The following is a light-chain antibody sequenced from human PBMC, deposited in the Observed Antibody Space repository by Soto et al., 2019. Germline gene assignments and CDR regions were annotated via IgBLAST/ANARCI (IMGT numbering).Light chain of an antibody. V-gene: IGLV2-14*01. J-gene: IGLJ1*01. CDR1: SSDVGGYNY. Sequence: QSVLTQPASVSGSPGQSITISCTGTSSDVGGYNYVSWYQQHPGKAPKLMIYEVSNRPSGVSNRFSGSKSGNKASLTISGLQAEDEADYYCSSYTSSSTLYVSGTGTKGTVL. CDR3: SSYTSSSTLYV. CDR2: EVS.